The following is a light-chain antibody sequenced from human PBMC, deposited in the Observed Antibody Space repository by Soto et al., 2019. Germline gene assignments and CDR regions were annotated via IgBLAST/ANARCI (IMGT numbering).Light chain of an antibody. CDR2: GAS. Sequence: DIQMTQSPSTLSGSVGDRVTITRRASQTISSWLAWYQQKPGKAPQLLIYGASSLQRGVSSRFSGSGFGTDFTLTISSLQPEDSATYYCLQDRSHFWTFGQGTKVDIK. V-gene: IGKV1-5*01. J-gene: IGKJ1*01. CDR1: QTISSW. CDR3: LQDRSHFWT.